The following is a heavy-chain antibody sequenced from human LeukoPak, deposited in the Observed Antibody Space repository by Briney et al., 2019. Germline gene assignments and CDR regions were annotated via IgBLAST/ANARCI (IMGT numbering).Heavy chain of an antibody. Sequence: PGGSLRLSCATSGFTFSSYAMHWVRQATGKGLEWVSAIGTAGDTLYPGSVKGRFTISRENAKNSLSLQMNSLRAEDTAVYYCVRQQTPHGNFDYWGQGNLVTVSS. D-gene: IGHD1-26*01. J-gene: IGHJ4*02. CDR1: GFTFSSYA. CDR2: IGTAGDT. V-gene: IGHV3-13*01. CDR3: VRQQTPHGNFDY.